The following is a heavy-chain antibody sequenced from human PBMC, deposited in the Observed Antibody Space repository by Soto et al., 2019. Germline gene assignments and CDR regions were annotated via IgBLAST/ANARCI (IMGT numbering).Heavy chain of an antibody. J-gene: IGHJ4*02. CDR2: ISSSGTII. CDR1: GLTLGCYE. D-gene: IGHD6-19*01. Sequence: GGALRLSCVGSGLTLGCYEMNWVRQSPGKGLEWVSYISSSGTIIYYADSVKGRFSISRDNAKNSLYLQMNSLRAEDTSFYYCVREGSGLAVATTYDFWGQGTLVTVSS. V-gene: IGHV3-48*03. CDR3: VREGSGLAVATTYDF.